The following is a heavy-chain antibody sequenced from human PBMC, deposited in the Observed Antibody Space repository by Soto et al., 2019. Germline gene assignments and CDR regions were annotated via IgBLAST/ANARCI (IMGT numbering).Heavy chain of an antibody. CDR3: ARGLGLYYFDY. D-gene: IGHD1-26*01. CDR1: GYTFTSYA. CDR2: INAGNGNT. J-gene: IGHJ4*02. V-gene: IGHV1-3*01. Sequence: GESLKISCKASGYTFTSYAMHWVRQAPGQRLEWMGWINAGNGNTKYSQKFQGRVTITRDTSASTAYMELSSLRSEDTAVYYCARGLGLYYFDYWGQGTLVTVSS.